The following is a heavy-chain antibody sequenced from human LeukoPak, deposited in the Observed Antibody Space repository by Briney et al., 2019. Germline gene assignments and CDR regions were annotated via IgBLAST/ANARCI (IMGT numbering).Heavy chain of an antibody. J-gene: IGHJ5*02. CDR3: ARYEVAGTGGWFDP. V-gene: IGHV5-10-1*01. D-gene: IGHD6-19*01. CDR1: GYSFISYW. CDR2: IDPSDSYT. Sequence: GESLKISCKASGYSFISYWVSWLRQMPGKGLEWMGRIDPSDSYTDYSPSFQGHVTISVDKSVTTAYLQWSSLKASDTAMYYCARYEVAGTGGWFDPWGQGTLVTVSS.